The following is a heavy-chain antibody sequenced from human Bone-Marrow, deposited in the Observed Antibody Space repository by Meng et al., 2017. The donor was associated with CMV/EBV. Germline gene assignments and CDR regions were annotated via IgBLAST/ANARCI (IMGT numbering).Heavy chain of an antibody. CDR2: IYYSGST. D-gene: IGHD1-14*01. J-gene: IGHJ6*02. Sequence: SETLSLTCTVSGGSVSSGSYYWSWIRQPPGKGLEWIGYIYYSGSTNYNPSLKSRVTISVDTSKNQFSLKLISVTAADTAVYCCARDMVSYYYYGMDVWGQGTTVTVSS. CDR1: GGSVSSGSYY. V-gene: IGHV4-61*01. CDR3: ARDMVSYYYYGMDV.